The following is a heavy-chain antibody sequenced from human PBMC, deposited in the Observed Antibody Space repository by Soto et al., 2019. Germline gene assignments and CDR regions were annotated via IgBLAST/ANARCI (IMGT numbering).Heavy chain of an antibody. V-gene: IGHV2-5*02. CDR2: IYWDDDK. CDR1: GFSPSTGGVG. CDR3: IQSRCGGDCLQSYASYYYYGMDV. Sequence: SGPTLVNPTQTLTLTCTFSGFSPSTGGVGVGWIRQPPGKALEWLALIYWDDDKRYSPSLRSRLTITKDTSKNQVVLTMTNMDPVDTATYYCIQSRCGGDCLQSYASYYYYGMDVWGQGTTVTVSS. J-gene: IGHJ6*02. D-gene: IGHD2-21*02.